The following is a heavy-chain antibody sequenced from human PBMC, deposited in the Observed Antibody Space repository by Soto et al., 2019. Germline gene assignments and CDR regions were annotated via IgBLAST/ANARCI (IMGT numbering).Heavy chain of an antibody. Sequence: GGSLRLSCAASGFTFSSYGMHWVRQAPGKGLEWVAVISYDGSNKYYADSVKGRFTISRDNSKNTLYLQMNSLRAEDTAVYYCAKELQGLMITFGGAAAWGQGTLVTVSS. CDR2: ISYDGSNK. V-gene: IGHV3-30*18. CDR1: GFTFSSYG. J-gene: IGHJ5*02. D-gene: IGHD3-16*01. CDR3: AKELQGLMITFGGAAA.